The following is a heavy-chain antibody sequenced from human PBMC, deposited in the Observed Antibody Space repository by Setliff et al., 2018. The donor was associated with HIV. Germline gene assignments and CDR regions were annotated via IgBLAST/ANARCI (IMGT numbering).Heavy chain of an antibody. CDR1: GGSFSNYY. CDR2: LSPSGTT. CDR3: ASFFVTTVTNQDY. D-gene: IGHD4-17*01. V-gene: IGHV4-34*01. Sequence: ETLSLNCDVYGGSFSNYYTNWIRQPPGKGLEWIGELSPSGTTRSNPSLQSRVTISLDTSNNQFSLKLTSVTAADTAMYYCASFFVTTVTNQDYWGQGTPVTV. J-gene: IGHJ4*02.